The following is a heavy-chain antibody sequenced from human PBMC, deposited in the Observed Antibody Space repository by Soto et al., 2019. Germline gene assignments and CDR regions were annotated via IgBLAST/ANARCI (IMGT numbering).Heavy chain of an antibody. CDR1: GGTFRNYA. CDR3: AIPLPKQQLVRGAFDH. J-gene: IGHJ4*02. CDR2: SIPVFGTA. V-gene: IGHV1-69*01. D-gene: IGHD6-13*01. Sequence: QVQLVQSGAEVKKPGSSVKLSCKTSGGTFRNYAINWVRQAPGQGLEWMGGSIPVFGTANYAQTFQGRFTITADESTSTAYMELSSPRSEDTAVYYCAIPLPKQQLVRGAFDHWGQGTLVTVAS.